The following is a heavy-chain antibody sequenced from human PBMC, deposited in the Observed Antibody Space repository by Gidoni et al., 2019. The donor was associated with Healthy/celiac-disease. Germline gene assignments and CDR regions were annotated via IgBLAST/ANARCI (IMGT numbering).Heavy chain of an antibody. V-gene: IGHV4-4*07. D-gene: IGHD2-2*02. Sequence: QVQLQESAPGLVKPSDTLFLTCTVYGGSISSYYWGWIRQPAGKGLEWSGLIYTSGSTNYNPSLKSRVTMSVDTSKNQFSLKLSSVTAADTAGYYCARGSSGSPYPFDYWGQGTLVTVSS. CDR1: GGSISSYY. CDR2: IYTSGST. CDR3: ARGSSGSPYPFDY. J-gene: IGHJ4*02.